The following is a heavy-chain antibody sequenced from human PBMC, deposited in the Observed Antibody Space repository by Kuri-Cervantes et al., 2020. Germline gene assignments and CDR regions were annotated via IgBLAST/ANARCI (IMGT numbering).Heavy chain of an antibody. V-gene: IGHV3-23*01. Sequence: GESLKISCAASGFTFSSYGMSWVRQAPGKGLEWVSAISGSGGSTYYADSVKGRFTISRDNSKNTLYLQMNSLRAEDTAVYFCAKETDSGSYHDYWGQGTLVTVSS. J-gene: IGHJ4*02. CDR2: ISGSGGST. CDR3: AKETDSGSYHDY. CDR1: GFTFSSYG. D-gene: IGHD1-26*01.